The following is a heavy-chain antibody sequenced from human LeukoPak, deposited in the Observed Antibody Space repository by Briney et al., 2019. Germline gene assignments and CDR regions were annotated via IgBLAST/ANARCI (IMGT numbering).Heavy chain of an antibody. CDR2: INPSGGST. J-gene: IGHJ4*02. D-gene: IGHD2-21*02. V-gene: IGHV1-46*01. CDR1: GYTFTSYY. CDR3: AREDEAYCGGDCSPSY. Sequence: VASVEVSCKASGYTFTSYYMHWVRQAPGQGLEWMGIINPSGGSTSYAQKFQGRVTMTRDTSTSTVYMELSSLRSEDTAVYYCAREDEAYCGGDCSPSYWGQGTLVTVSS.